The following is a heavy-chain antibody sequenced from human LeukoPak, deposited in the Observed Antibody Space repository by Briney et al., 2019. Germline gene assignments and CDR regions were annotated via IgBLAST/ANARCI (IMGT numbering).Heavy chain of an antibody. V-gene: IGHV3-7*03. CDR2: INPDGNKK. CDR1: GLIFSGSW. CDR3: GKNRYSGSLSPFDI. J-gene: IGHJ3*02. Sequence: GGSLRLSCAASGLIFSGSWMNWVRQAPGKGLEWVATINPDGNKKGLADSVRGRFTISRDNSKNTLYLQMNSLRAEDTAVYYCGKNRYSGSLSPFDIWGQGTMVTVSS. D-gene: IGHD1-26*01.